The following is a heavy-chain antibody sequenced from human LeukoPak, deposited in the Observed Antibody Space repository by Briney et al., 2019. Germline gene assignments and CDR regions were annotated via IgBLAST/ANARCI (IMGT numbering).Heavy chain of an antibody. CDR1: GFTFSSYW. Sequence: GGSLRLSCAASGFTFSSYWMSWIRQAPGKGLEWVSYISSSGSTIYYADSVKGRFTISRDNAKNSLYLQMNSLRAEDTAVYYCARPKRADYGMDVWGQGTTVTVSS. V-gene: IGHV3-11*01. CDR3: ARPKRADYGMDV. CDR2: ISSSGSTI. J-gene: IGHJ6*02.